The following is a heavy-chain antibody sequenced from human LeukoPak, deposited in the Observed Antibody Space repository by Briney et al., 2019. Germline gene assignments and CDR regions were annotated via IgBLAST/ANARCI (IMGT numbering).Heavy chain of an antibody. J-gene: IGHJ5*02. CDR1: GGSISSGSYY. D-gene: IGHD3-10*01. CDR2: IYTSGST. V-gene: IGHV4-61*02. Sequence: PSETLSLTCTVSGGSISSGSYYWSWIRQPAGKGLEWIGRIYTSGSTNYNPSLKSRVTISVDTSKNQFSLKLSSVTAADTAVYYCARYLYYYGSGSGRFDPWGQGTLVTVSS. CDR3: ARYLYYYGSGSGRFDP.